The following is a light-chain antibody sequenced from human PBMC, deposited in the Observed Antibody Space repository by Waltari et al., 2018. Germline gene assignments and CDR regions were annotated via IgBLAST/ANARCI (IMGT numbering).Light chain of an antibody. CDR2: DDS. Sequence: SYVLTQPPAVSVAPGTTATVICGGNDIGMTSVHLYQQKPCQAPMMVNPDDSDRPSGIPERFFGSNAENTATLTIRGVEAGDEADYYCQVWDNSSDQWVFGGGTKLTVL. CDR3: QVWDNSSDQWV. J-gene: IGLJ3*02. V-gene: IGLV3-21*03. CDR1: DIGMTS.